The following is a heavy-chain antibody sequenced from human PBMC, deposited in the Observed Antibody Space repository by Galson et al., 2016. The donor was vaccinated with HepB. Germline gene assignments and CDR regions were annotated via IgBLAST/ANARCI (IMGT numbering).Heavy chain of an antibody. CDR2: INHSGST. CDR1: GGSFSGYY. V-gene: IGHV4-34*01. J-gene: IGHJ4*02. CDR3: ARVGVFVDY. D-gene: IGHD6-13*01. Sequence: SATLSLTCAVYGGSFSGYYWSWIRQPPGKGLEWIGEINHSGSTNYNPSLKSRVTISVDTSKNQFSLKLSSVTAADTAVYYCARVGVFVDYWGQGTLVTVSS.